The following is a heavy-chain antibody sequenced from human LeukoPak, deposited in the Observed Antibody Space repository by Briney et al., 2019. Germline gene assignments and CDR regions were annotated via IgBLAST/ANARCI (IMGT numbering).Heavy chain of an antibody. CDR1: GFTFSSYG. J-gene: IGHJ4*02. V-gene: IGHV3-30*02. CDR3: AKDIAAAGTDFGFDY. Sequence: PGGSLRLSCAASGFTFSSYGMHWVRQAPGKGLEWVAFIRYDGSNKYYADSVKGRFTISRDNSKNTLYLQMNSLRAEHTAVYYCAKDIAAAGTDFGFDYWGQGTLVTVSS. D-gene: IGHD6-13*01. CDR2: IRYDGSNK.